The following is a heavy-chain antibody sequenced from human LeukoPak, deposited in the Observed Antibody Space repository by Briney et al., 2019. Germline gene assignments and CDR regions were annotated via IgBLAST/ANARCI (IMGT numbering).Heavy chain of an antibody. D-gene: IGHD3-3*01. Sequence: PGGSLRLSCTASGFTFSSFAMTWVRQAPGRGLEWVSSISSRAGGIYYADSVKGRFTISRDNSKNTLYLQMNSLRAEDTAVYYCAKADDPSAQDDAFDMWGRGTMVIVSS. CDR3: AKADDPSAQDDAFDM. CDR1: GFTFSSFA. V-gene: IGHV3-23*01. CDR2: ISSRAGGI. J-gene: IGHJ3*02.